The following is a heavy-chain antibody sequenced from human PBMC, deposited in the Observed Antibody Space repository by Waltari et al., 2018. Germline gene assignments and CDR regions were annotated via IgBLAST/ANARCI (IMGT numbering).Heavy chain of an antibody. CDR2: MKVAGGSR. CDR1: GFNFRNYW. V-gene: IGHV3-74*03. Sequence: EVQLVESGGDSVQPGGLLRLSCAASGFNFRNYWMHWVRQAPGEGLVWGECMKVAGGSRTDADSGKGGFIIARDKAQKTLYLQMTSPRAEDQAVYHGAGRAGGGSRAVNIWGRGPTVTVS. CDR3: AGRAGGGSRAVNI. D-gene: IGHD1-26*01. J-gene: IGHJ6*02.